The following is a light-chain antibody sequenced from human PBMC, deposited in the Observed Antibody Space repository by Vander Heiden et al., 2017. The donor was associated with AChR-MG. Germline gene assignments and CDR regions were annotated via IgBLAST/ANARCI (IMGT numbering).Light chain of an antibody. V-gene: IGLV2-14*01. CDR2: DVS. CDR3: SSYTSRRTVL. Sequence: QSALPQPASVSGSPGQSIPISCTGTSSDVGSYNYVSWYQQHPGKAPKVMIDDVSNRPSGVSNRFSGSKSGNTASLTISGLQAEDEADYYCSSYTSRRTVLFGEGTKLTVL. CDR1: SSDVGSYNY. J-gene: IGLJ2*01.